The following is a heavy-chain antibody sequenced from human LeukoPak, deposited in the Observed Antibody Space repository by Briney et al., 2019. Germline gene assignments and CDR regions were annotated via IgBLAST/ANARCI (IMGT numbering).Heavy chain of an antibody. D-gene: IGHD3-22*01. J-gene: IGHJ4*02. V-gene: IGHV4-39*07. CDR2: IYYSGST. CDR1: GGSISSSSYY. CDR3: ARGTYYYDSSGYYPLYYFDY. Sequence: PSETLSLTCTVSGGSISSSSYYWGWIRQPPGKGLEWIGSIYYSGSTYYNPSLKSRVTISVDTSKNQFSLKLSSVTAADTAVYYCARGTYYYDSSGYYPLYYFDYWGQGTLVTVSS.